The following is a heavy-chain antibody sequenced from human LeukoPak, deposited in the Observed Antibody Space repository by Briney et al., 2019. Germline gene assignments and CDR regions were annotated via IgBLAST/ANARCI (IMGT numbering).Heavy chain of an antibody. CDR3: TTDVYI. CDR1: GFTFSNAW. D-gene: IGHD2/OR15-2a*01. J-gene: IGHJ4*02. Sequence: GGSLRLSCAASGFTFSNAWMTWVRQAPGKGLEWVGRIKNKKDGGTTDYAAPVKGRFTISRDDTKSTLYLEMNSLKIEDTAMYYCTTDVYIWGQGTLVTVSS. V-gene: IGHV3-15*01. CDR2: IKNKKDGGTT.